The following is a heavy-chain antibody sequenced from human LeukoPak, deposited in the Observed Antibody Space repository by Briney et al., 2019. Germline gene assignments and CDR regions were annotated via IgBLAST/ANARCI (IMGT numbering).Heavy chain of an antibody. V-gene: IGHV3-23*01. Sequence: GGSLRLSCAASGFTVSSNEMSWVRQAPGKGLEWVSAISGSGGSTYYADSVKGRFTISRDNSKNTLYLQMNSLRAEDTAVYYCAKDIDYSNDYWGQGTLVTVSS. D-gene: IGHD4-11*01. CDR1: GFTVSSNE. J-gene: IGHJ4*02. CDR2: ISGSGGST. CDR3: AKDIDYSNDY.